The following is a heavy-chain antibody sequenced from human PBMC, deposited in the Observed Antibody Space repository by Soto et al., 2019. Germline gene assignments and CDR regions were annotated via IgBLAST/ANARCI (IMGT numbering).Heavy chain of an antibody. V-gene: IGHV1-3*01. D-gene: IGHD1-26*01. Sequence: GASMKVSCKASGYTFTSYAMRWVRQAPGQRLEWMGWINAGNGNTNYADSVKGRFNISRDNAKNSLYLQMNSLRAEDTAVYYCARDPYSGSSYSDYWGQGTLVTVSS. CDR3: ARDPYSGSSYSDY. CDR1: GYTFTSYA. J-gene: IGHJ4*02. CDR2: INAGNGNT.